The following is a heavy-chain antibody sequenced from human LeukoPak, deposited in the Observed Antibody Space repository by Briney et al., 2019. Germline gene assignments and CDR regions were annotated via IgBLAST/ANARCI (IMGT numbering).Heavy chain of an antibody. Sequence: APVKVSCKASGYTFTGYHMHWVRQAPGQGLEWMGRINPNSGDTNYAQKFQGRVTMTRDTSISTAYMELSRLRSDDTAVYYCARDYCSSTSCLFDYWGQGTLVTVSS. CDR2: INPNSGDT. J-gene: IGHJ4*02. CDR3: ARDYCSSTSCLFDY. V-gene: IGHV1-2*06. D-gene: IGHD2-2*01. CDR1: GYTFTGYH.